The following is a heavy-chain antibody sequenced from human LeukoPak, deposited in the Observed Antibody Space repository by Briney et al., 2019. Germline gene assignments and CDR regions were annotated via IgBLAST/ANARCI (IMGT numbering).Heavy chain of an antibody. Sequence: ASVTVSCKASGYTFTSYYIFWVRQAPGQGLEWMGIINPRTGSTSYSQKFQGRVTMTRDTSITTVYMELSRLRSGETAVFYCASFEVGAWGQGTLVTVSS. CDR1: GYTFTSYY. CDR2: INPRTGST. CDR3: ASFEVGA. J-gene: IGHJ5*02. D-gene: IGHD3-10*01. V-gene: IGHV1-46*01.